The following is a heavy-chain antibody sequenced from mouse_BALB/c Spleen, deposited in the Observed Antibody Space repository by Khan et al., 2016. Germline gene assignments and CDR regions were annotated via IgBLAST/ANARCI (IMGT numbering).Heavy chain of an antibody. V-gene: IGHV1-9*01. D-gene: IGHD3-2*01. Sequence: QVQLKQSGAELMKPGASVKISCKATGYTFSSYWIEWVKQRPGHGLEWIGEILPGSGSTNYNEKFKGKATFTADTSSNTAYMQPSSLTSEDSAVYYCVRLRQLWLRDYFDYWGQGTTLTVSS. J-gene: IGHJ2*01. CDR2: ILPGSGST. CDR3: VRLRQLWLRDYFDY. CDR1: GYTFSSYW.